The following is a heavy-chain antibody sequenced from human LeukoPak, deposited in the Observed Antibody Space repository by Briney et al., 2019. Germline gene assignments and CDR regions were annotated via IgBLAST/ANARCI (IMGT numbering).Heavy chain of an antibody. CDR3: AKEGYYDFWSGYPTHFDY. CDR2: ISYDGSNK. V-gene: IGHV3-30*18. CDR1: GFTFSSYG. J-gene: IGHJ4*02. D-gene: IGHD3-3*01. Sequence: GGSLRLSCAASGFTFSSYGMRWVRQAPGKGLEWVAVISYDGSNKYYADSVKGRFTISRDNSKNTLYLQMNSLRAEDTAVYYCAKEGYYDFWSGYPTHFDYWGQGTLVTVSS.